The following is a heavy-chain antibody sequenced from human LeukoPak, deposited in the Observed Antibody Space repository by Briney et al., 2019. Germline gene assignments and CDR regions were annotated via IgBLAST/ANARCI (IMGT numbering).Heavy chain of an antibody. CDR2: INHSGST. D-gene: IGHD3-10*01. Sequence: KPSETLSLTCAVYGGSFSGYYWSWIRQPPGKGLEWIGEINHSGSTNYNSSLKSRVTISVDTSKNQFSLKLSSVTAADAAMYYCARRGITMVRGVIHYYFDYWGQGTLVTVSS. CDR3: ARRGITMVRGVIHYYFDY. V-gene: IGHV4-34*01. J-gene: IGHJ4*02. CDR1: GGSFSGYY.